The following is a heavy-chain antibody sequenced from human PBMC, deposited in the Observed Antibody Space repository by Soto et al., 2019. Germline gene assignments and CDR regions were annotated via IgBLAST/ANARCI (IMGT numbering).Heavy chain of an antibody. D-gene: IGHD1-26*01. CDR3: ARHHVRGRTIAGAAEF. V-gene: IGHV4-34*01. J-gene: IGHJ4*02. CDR1: GGSLSCYY. CDR2: INYSGNT. Sequence: SETLSLTCAVYGGSLSCYYWSWIRQPPGKALEWIGEINYSGNTNYNPSLKSRVTISVDTSKNQLFLNLTSVTAADTAMYYCARHHVRGRTIAGAAEFWGQGTLVTVSS.